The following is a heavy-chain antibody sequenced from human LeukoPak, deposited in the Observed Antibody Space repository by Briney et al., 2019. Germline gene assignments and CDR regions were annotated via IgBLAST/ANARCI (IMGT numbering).Heavy chain of an antibody. D-gene: IGHD5-18*01. CDR1: GYTFTSYY. V-gene: IGHV1-46*01. Sequence: ASVKVSCKASGYTFTSYYMHWVRQAPGQGLEWIGIINLSGGSTSYAQKFQGRVTMTRDTSTNTVYMELSSLRSEDTAVYYCASEYSYGLGAFDIWSQGTMVTVSS. CDR2: INLSGGST. CDR3: ASEYSYGLGAFDI. J-gene: IGHJ3*02.